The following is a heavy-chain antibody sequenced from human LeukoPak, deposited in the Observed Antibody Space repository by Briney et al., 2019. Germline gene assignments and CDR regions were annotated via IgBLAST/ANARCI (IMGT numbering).Heavy chain of an antibody. CDR2: IYYSGST. CDR3: ARSTMVRGGYYYMDV. D-gene: IGHD3-10*01. V-gene: IGHV4-59*01. Sequence: SETLSLTCTVSGGSISSYYWSWIRQPPGKGLEWIGYIYYSGSTNYNPSLKSRVTISVDTSKNQFSLKLSSVTAADTAVYYCARSTMVRGGYYYMDVWGKGTTVTVSS. CDR1: GGSISSYY. J-gene: IGHJ6*03.